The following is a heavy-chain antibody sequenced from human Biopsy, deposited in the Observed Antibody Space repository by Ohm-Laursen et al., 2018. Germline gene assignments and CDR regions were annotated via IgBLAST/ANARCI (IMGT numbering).Heavy chain of an antibody. Sequence: GTLSLTCNVSGDSISIYYWSWIRQPPGKGLEWIGNFYYSGSTNYNPSLKSRITMSLDRSKSQVSLRMNSVTAADTAVYYCARARIKTSGVLIPETYSFDSWGQGTLVTVSS. CDR3: ARARIKTSGVLIPETYSFDS. J-gene: IGHJ4*02. V-gene: IGHV4-59*01. CDR1: GDSISIYY. CDR2: FYYSGST. D-gene: IGHD3-3*01.